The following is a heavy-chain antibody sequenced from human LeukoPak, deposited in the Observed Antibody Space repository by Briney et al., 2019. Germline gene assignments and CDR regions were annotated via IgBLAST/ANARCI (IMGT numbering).Heavy chain of an antibody. CDR2: MSGNGGST. CDR3: AKAWYSSSWYYFDY. CDR1: GFTFSNHA. J-gene: IGHJ4*02. V-gene: IGHV3-23*01. D-gene: IGHD6-13*01. Sequence: GGSLRLSCAASGFTFSNHAMSWVRQAPGKGLEWVSTMSGNGGSTYYADSVKGRFTISRDNSKNTLYLQMNSLRAEDTAIYYCAKAWYSSSWYYFDYWGQGTLVTVSS.